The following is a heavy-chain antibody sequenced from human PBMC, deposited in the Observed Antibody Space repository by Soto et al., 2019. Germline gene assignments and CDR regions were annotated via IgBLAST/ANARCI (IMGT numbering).Heavy chain of an antibody. D-gene: IGHD6-13*01. CDR3: AREFSIAAAGTFDY. CDR2: ISYDGSNK. V-gene: IGHV3-30-3*01. CDR1: GFTFSSYA. Sequence: GGSLRLSCAASGFTFSSYAMHWVRQAPGKGLEWVAVISYDGSNKYYADSVKGRFTISRDNSKNTLYLQMNSLRAEDTAVYYCAREFSIAAAGTFDYWGQGTLVTVSS. J-gene: IGHJ4*02.